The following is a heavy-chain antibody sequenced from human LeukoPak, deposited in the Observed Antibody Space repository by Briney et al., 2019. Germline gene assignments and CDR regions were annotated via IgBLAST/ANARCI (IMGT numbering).Heavy chain of an antibody. CDR1: GYSISSGYY. V-gene: IGHV4-38-2*02. CDR3: ARSTYYYGSGTQPDHAFDI. D-gene: IGHD3-10*01. CDR2: IYHSGST. Sequence: SETLSLTCTVSGYSISSGYYWGWIRQPPGKGLEWIGRIYHSGSTYYNPSLKSRVTISVDTSKNQFSLKLSSVTAADTAVYYCARSTYYYGSGTQPDHAFDIWGQGAMVTVSS. J-gene: IGHJ3*02.